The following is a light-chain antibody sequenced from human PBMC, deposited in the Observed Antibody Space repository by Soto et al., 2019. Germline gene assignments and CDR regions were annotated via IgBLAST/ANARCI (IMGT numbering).Light chain of an antibody. Sequence: DIQMTQSPSSVSASVGDRVTITYLAIHGISIWLAWYQHKPGKAPKLLIYAASSLKTGVPSRFSGSGSGREFTLTISSLQPEDFATYYCQQSYSTPLTFGGGTKVDIK. CDR1: HGISIW. CDR2: AAS. CDR3: QQSYSTPLT. J-gene: IGKJ4*01. V-gene: IGKV1-12*01.